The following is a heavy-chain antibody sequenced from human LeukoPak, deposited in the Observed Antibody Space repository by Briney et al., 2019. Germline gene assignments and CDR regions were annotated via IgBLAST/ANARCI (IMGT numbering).Heavy chain of an antibody. J-gene: IGHJ4*02. CDR3: AREYSGSYGDFFFDY. CDR2: IYTSGST. Sequence: SETLSLTCTVSGGSISSSSYYWGWIRQPPGKGLEWIGRIYTSGSTNYNPSLKSRVTMSVDTSKNQFSLKLSSVTAADTAVYYCAREYSGSYGDFFFDYWGQGTLVTVSS. CDR1: GGSISSSSYY. D-gene: IGHD1-26*01. V-gene: IGHV4-39*07.